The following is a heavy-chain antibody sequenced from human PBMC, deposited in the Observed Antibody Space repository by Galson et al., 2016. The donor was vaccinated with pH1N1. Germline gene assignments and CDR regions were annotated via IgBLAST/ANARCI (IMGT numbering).Heavy chain of an antibody. D-gene: IGHD3-9*01. J-gene: IGHJ4*02. Sequence: SLRLSCAASGFSFSSYAMHWVRQAPGKRLEYVSAISGDAVNAYYADSVKGRFTISRDNSKDTLYLQMTSLRAEDTGVYYCVNDARYVENQKDSWGQGTLVTVSS. CDR1: GFSFSSYA. V-gene: IGHV3-64D*09. CDR3: VNDARYVENQKDS. CDR2: ISGDAVNA.